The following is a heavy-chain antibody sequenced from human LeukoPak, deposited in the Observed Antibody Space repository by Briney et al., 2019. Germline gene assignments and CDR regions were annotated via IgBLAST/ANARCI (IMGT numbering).Heavy chain of an antibody. D-gene: IGHD3-22*01. CDR3: ARAYYYEAYWYFDL. CDR2: INHSGST. V-gene: IGHV4-34*01. Sequence: SETLSLACAVYGGSFSGYYWSWIRQPPGQGLEWIGEINHSGSTNYNPSLKSRVTISVDTSKNQFSLKLTSVTAADTAVYYCARAYYYEAYWYFDLWGRGTLVTVSS. J-gene: IGHJ2*01. CDR1: GGSFSGYY.